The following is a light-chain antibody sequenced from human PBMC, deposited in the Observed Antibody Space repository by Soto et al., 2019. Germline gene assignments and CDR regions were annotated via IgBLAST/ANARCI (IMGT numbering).Light chain of an antibody. CDR2: GNT. CDR3: LSFDSSLSVV. V-gene: IGLV1-40*01. Sequence: QSVLTQPHSVSGAPGQRVTISCIGRSSNIGAGYDVHWYQQLPGRAPKLLIYGNTNRPSGVPDRFSGSKSGTSASLAITGLQAEDEADYYCLSFDSSLSVVFGGGTQLTVL. CDR1: SSNIGAGYD. J-gene: IGLJ2*01.